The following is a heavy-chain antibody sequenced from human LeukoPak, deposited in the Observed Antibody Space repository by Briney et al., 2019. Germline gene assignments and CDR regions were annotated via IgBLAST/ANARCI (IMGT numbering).Heavy chain of an antibody. Sequence: SETLSLTCTVSGGSMNPYYCSWIRQPPGKGLEWLAYISYSGNTKYNPSLKSRVIISVDTSKNHFSLKLSSVTAADTAVYYCARGGYYYMDVWGKGTTVTVSS. CDR3: ARGGYYYMDV. V-gene: IGHV4-59*01. CDR2: ISYSGNT. CDR1: GGSMNPYY. J-gene: IGHJ6*03.